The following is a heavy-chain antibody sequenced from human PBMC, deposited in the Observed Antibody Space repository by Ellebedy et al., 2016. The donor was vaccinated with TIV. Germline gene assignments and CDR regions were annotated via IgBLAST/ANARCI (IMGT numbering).Heavy chain of an antibody. CDR3: ARVSYDAFDI. Sequence: MPSETLSLTCTVSGGSISSYYWSWIRQPPGKGLEWIGYIYYSGSTNYNPSLKSRVTISVDRSKNQFSLKLSSVTAADTAVYYCARVSYDAFDIWGQGTMVTVSS. CDR2: IYYSGST. J-gene: IGHJ3*02. D-gene: IGHD1-26*01. V-gene: IGHV4-59*12. CDR1: GGSISSYY.